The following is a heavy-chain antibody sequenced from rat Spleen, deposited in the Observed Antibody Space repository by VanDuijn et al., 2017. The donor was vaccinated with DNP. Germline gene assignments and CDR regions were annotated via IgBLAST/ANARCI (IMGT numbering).Heavy chain of an antibody. D-gene: IGHD1-12*02. V-gene: IGHV5-20*01. Sequence: EVQLVESGGGLVQPGRSLKLSCAASGFTFSDYYMAWVRQAPTKGLEWVAYISYDGGSSFFGDSVKGRFTISRDSAENTVYLQMNSLRSEDTATYYCAKDRGYYYDGSYYYGYAIDAWGQGTSVTVSS. J-gene: IGHJ4*01. CDR3: AKDRGYYYDGSYYYGYAIDA. CDR2: ISYDGGSS. CDR1: GFTFSDYY.